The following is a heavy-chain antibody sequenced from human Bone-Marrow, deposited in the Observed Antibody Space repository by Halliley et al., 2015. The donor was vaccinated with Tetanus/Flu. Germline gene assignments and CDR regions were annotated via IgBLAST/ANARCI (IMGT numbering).Heavy chain of an antibody. CDR3: AGYRGPTVTPDY. J-gene: IGHJ4*02. Sequence: QLVQSGAEVKKPGESLKISCKGSGYTFPTYYIGWVRQMPGKGLEWLGIIYPGDSDTRYSPSFQGQVTISADKSTSTAYLQWSSLKASDTAMYYCAGYRGPTVTPDYWGQGTLVTVSS. D-gene: IGHD4-17*01. V-gene: IGHV5-51*01. CDR2: IYPGDSDT. CDR1: GYTFPTYY.